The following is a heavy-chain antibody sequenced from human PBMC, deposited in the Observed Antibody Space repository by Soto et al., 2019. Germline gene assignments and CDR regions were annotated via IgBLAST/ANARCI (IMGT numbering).Heavy chain of an antibody. CDR1: GVSISSGPYS. J-gene: IGHJ4*02. CDR2: INHSGST. D-gene: IGHD2-8*02. V-gene: IGHV4-39*07. Sequence: TSETLSLTCTVSGVSISSGPYSWGWIRQPPGKGLEWIGEINHSGSTNYNPSLKSRVTISVDTSKNQFSLKLTSVTAADTAVYYCARDKITGLFDYWGQGTLVTVLL. CDR3: ARDKITGLFDY.